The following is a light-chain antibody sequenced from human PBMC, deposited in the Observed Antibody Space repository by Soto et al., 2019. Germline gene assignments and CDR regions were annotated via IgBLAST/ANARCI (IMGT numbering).Light chain of an antibody. CDR2: DVS. Sequence: QSVLTQPRSVSGSPGQSVTISCAGTSSDVGTYNYVSWYQQHPGKAPKLVISDVSRRPSGVPDRFSGSKPGNTASLTISGLQAEDEADYYCCSYAGSYINYVFGTGTKVTVL. J-gene: IGLJ1*01. CDR1: SSDVGTYNY. CDR3: CSYAGSYINYV. V-gene: IGLV2-11*02.